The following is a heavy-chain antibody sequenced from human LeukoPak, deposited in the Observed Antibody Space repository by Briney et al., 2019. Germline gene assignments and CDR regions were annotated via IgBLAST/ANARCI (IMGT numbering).Heavy chain of an antibody. Sequence: GASVKVSCKASGYTFTDYGITWVRQAPGQGLEWMGWINANNGNTNYAQNLQGRVTMTRDTSTSTVYMELRSLRSDDTAVYYCARGPIAAAGDYSGQGTLVTVSS. CDR2: INANNGNT. J-gene: IGHJ4*02. CDR1: GYTFTDYG. D-gene: IGHD6-13*01. V-gene: IGHV1-18*01. CDR3: ARGPIAAAGDY.